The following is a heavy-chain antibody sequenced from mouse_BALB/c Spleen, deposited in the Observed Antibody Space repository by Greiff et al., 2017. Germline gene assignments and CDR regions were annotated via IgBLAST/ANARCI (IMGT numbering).Heavy chain of an antibody. V-gene: IGHV5-6-2*01. CDR1: GFTFSSYY. CDR2: INSNGGST. J-gene: IGHJ4*01. Sequence: EVKVVESGGGLVKLGGSLKLSCAASGFTFSSYYMSWVRQTPEKRLELVAAINSNGGSTYYPDTVKGRFTISRDNAKNTLYLQMSSLKSEDTALYYCARHEDYDVGDYAMDYWGQGTSVTVSS. CDR3: ARHEDYDVGDYAMDY. D-gene: IGHD2-4*01.